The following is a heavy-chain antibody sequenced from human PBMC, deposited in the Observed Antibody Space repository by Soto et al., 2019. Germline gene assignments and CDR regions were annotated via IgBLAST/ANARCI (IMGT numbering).Heavy chain of an antibody. D-gene: IGHD3-16*02. J-gene: IGHJ4*02. CDR1: GFTFSNYA. CDR3: AKDGMLTCGGVIAPCDY. CDR2: ISGSGGST. V-gene: IGHV3-23*01. Sequence: EVQLLESGGGLVQPGGSLRLSCAASGFTFSNYAMSWVRQAPGKGLEWVSAISGSGGSTYYADSVKGRLTISRDNSKNTLYLQMKSLRAEDTAVYYCAKDGMLTCGGVIAPCDYWGQGTLGTVSS.